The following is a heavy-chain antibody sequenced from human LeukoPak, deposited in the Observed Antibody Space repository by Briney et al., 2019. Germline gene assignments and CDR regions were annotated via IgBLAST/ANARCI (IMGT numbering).Heavy chain of an antibody. CDR1: GFSFSSNW. CDR2: IKRDGSQK. CDR3: AKDGGLWVSAHWGDS. J-gene: IGHJ4*02. Sequence: GGSLRLSCAAPGFSFSSNWMGWVRQDPGKGLEWVAHIKRDGSQKYYLDSVKGRFTISRDNAKNSLYLQMNSLRAEDTAVYYCAKDGGLWVSAHWGDSWGRGTLVTVSS. D-gene: IGHD7-27*01. V-gene: IGHV3-7*03.